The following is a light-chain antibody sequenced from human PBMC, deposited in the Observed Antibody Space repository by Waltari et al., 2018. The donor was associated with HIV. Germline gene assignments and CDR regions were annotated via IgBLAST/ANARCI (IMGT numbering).Light chain of an antibody. V-gene: IGLV1-40*01. J-gene: IGLJ3*02. CDR3: QSYDTRSSGFLV. Sequence: QSVPTQPPSVSGAPGQTVTLSCPGSSSNLAAHYDVHWYQQRPGRAPKVLVYGNIYRPPGVPGRFSGSKSGTSASLAITGLQADDEGYYYCQSYDTRSSGFLVFGGGTKVTVL. CDR1: SSNLAAHYD. CDR2: GNI.